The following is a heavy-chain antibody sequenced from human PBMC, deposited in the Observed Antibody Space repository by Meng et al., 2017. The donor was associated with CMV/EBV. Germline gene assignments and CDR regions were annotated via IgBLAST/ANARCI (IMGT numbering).Heavy chain of an antibody. CDR2: ISYDGSNK. V-gene: IGHV3-30*04. CDR1: GFTFSSYA. CDR3: ARDTILEWLLSGNYYYGMDV. Sequence: GESLKISCAASGFTFSSYAMHWVRQAPGKGLEWVAVISYDGSNKYYADSVKGRFTISRDNSKNTQYLQMNSLRAEDTAVYYCARDTILEWLLSGNYYYGMDVWGQGTTVTVSS. J-gene: IGHJ6*02. D-gene: IGHD3-3*01.